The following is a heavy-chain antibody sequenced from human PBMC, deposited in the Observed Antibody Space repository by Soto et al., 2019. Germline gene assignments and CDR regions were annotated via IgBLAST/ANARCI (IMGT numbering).Heavy chain of an antibody. J-gene: IGHJ6*02. D-gene: IGHD1-26*01. Sequence: GSGPTLVNPTQTLTLTCTFSGFSLSTSGMCVSWIRQPPGKALEWLALIVWDDDKYYSTSLKTRLTISKDTSKNQVVLTMTNMDPVDTATYYCARSGYYDYYYCGMDGWGQGSTGTVAS. CDR2: IVWDDDK. CDR1: GFSLSTSGMC. CDR3: ARSGYYDYYYCGMDG. V-gene: IGHV2-70*01.